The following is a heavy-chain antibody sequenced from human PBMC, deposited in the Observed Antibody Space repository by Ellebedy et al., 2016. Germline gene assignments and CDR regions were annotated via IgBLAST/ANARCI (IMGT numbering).Heavy chain of an antibody. D-gene: IGHD5-12*01. CDR3: ARDRDIVATIGILDY. CDR2: ISSSGSTI. Sequence: GGSLRLXXAASGFTFSDYYMSWTRQAPGKGLEWVSYISSSGSTIYYADSVKGRFTISRDNSKNTLYLQMNSLRAEDTAVYYCARDRDIVATIGILDYWGQGTLVTVSS. J-gene: IGHJ4*02. V-gene: IGHV3-11*04. CDR1: GFTFSDYY.